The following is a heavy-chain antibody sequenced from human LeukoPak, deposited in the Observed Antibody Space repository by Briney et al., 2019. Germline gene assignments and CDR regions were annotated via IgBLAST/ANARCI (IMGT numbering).Heavy chain of an antibody. Sequence: EGSLRLSCAVSGITLSNYGMSWVRQAPGKGLEWVAGISDRGSRTNYADSVKGRFTISTDHPKNTLYLQMNSLRAEDTAVYFCAKRGVVIRVILVGFHKEAYYFDSWGQGTLVTVSS. CDR1: GITLSNYG. D-gene: IGHD3-22*01. CDR3: AKRGVVIRVILVGFHKEAYYFDS. V-gene: IGHV3-23*01. CDR2: ISDRGSRT. J-gene: IGHJ4*02.